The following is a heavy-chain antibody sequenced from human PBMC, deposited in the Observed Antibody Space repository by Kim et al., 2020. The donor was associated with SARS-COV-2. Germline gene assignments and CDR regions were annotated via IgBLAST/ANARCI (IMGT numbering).Heavy chain of an antibody. CDR2: IIPILGIA. CDR3: AREGRRSPLRYFDWFMPGEYYFDY. Sequence: SVKVSCKASGGTFSSYAISWVRQAPGQGLEWMGRIIPILGIANYAQKFQGRVTITADKSTSTAYMELSSLRSEDTAVYYCAREGRRSPLRYFDWFMPGEYYFDYWGQGTLVTVSS. J-gene: IGHJ4*02. V-gene: IGHV1-69*04. CDR1: GGTFSSYA. D-gene: IGHD3-9*01.